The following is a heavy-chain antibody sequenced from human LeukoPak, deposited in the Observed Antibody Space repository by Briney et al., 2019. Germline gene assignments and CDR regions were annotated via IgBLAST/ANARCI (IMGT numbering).Heavy chain of an antibody. CDR2: IYYSGST. Sequence: PSETLSLTCTVSGGSISSYYWSCIRQPPGKGLEWIGYIYYSGSTNYNPSLKSRVTISVDTSKNQFSLKLSSVTAADTAVYYCARADWRWLQLLDYWGQGTLVTVSS. J-gene: IGHJ4*02. V-gene: IGHV4-59*01. CDR1: GGSISSYY. D-gene: IGHD5-24*01. CDR3: ARADWRWLQLLDY.